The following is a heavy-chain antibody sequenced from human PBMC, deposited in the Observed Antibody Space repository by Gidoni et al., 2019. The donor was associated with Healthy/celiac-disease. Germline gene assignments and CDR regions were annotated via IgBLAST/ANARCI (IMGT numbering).Heavy chain of an antibody. D-gene: IGHD5-12*01. Sequence: EVQLVESGGGLVKPGGSLRLSCAASGFTFSSYSMNWVRQAPGKGLEWVSSISSSSSYLYYADSVKGRFTISRDNAKNSLYLQMNSLRAEDTAVYYCARGTRDGYKPTRGDAFDIWGQGTMVTVSS. CDR1: GFTFSSYS. CDR2: ISSSSSYL. J-gene: IGHJ3*02. V-gene: IGHV3-21*01. CDR3: ARGTRDGYKPTRGDAFDI.